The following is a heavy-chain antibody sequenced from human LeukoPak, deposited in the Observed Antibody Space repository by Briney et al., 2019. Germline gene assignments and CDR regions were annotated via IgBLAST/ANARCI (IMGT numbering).Heavy chain of an antibody. V-gene: IGHV1-46*01. CDR2: SNPGGGAT. Sequence: ASVKVSCKASGYTFTDYYMHWVRQAPGQGLEWMGVSNPGGGATTYAQKFQGRVTMTRDMSTSTAYMELSSLRSEDTAVYYCARSTVGGITLAYWGQGTLVTVSS. CDR1: GYTFTDYY. CDR3: ARSTVGGITLAY. D-gene: IGHD1-26*01. J-gene: IGHJ4*02.